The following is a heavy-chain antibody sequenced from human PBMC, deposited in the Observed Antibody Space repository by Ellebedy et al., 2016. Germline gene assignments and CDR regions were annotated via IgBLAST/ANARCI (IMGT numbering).Heavy chain of an antibody. V-gene: IGHV1-18*01. CDR3: ARGFGVVVAATGFDY. J-gene: IGHJ4*02. Sequence: ASVKVSXXASGYTFTSYGISWVRQAPGQGLEWMGWISAYNGNTNYAQKLQGRVTITRDTSASTAYMELSSLRSEDTAVYYCARGFGVVVAATGFDYWGQGTLVTVSS. CDR2: ISAYNGNT. D-gene: IGHD2-15*01. CDR1: GYTFTSYG.